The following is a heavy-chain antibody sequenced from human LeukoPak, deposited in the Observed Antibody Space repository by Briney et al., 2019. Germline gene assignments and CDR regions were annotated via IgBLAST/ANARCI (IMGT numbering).Heavy chain of an antibody. CDR2: IYYSGST. Sequence: SETLSLTCTVSGGSISSYYWSWIRQPPGKGLEWIGYIYYSGSTNYNPSLKSRVTISVDTSKSQFSLKLSSVTAADTAVYYCARDRYSGSRPDYYYGMDVWGQGTTVTVSS. V-gene: IGHV4-59*01. CDR1: GGSISSYY. CDR3: ARDRYSGSRPDYYYGMDV. J-gene: IGHJ6*02. D-gene: IGHD1-26*01.